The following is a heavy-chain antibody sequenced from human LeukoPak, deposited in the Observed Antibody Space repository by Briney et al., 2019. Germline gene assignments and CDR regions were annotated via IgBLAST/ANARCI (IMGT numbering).Heavy chain of an antibody. CDR2: ISHAGNT. Sequence: PSETLSLTCTVSGYSISSGYYWGWIRQPPGKGLECIGSISHAGNTYYNPSLKSRVTISVDTSKNQFSLKLSSVTAADTAVYYCARRRADYAPVDYWGQGTLVTVSS. V-gene: IGHV4-38-2*02. D-gene: IGHD2-2*01. J-gene: IGHJ4*02. CDR3: ARRRADYAPVDY. CDR1: GYSISSGYY.